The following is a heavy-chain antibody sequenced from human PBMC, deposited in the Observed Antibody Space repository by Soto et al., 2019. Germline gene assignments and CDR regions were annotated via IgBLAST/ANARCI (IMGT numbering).Heavy chain of an antibody. J-gene: IGHJ5*02. Sequence: QVQLVQSGAEVKKPGASVKVSCKASGYTFTSYAMHWVRQAPGQRLEWMGWINAGNGNTKYSQKFQGRVTITRDTCASTAEVELSSLRAEDTDVYCCAGGGIGDLNWFAPWGQGTLVTVSS. CDR2: INAGNGNT. D-gene: IGHD3-16*01. CDR3: AGGGIGDLNWFAP. CDR1: GYTFTSYA. V-gene: IGHV1-3*01.